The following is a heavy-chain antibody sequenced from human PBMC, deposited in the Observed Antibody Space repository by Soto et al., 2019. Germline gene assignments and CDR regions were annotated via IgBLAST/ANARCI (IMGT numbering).Heavy chain of an antibody. D-gene: IGHD3-22*01. J-gene: IGHJ1*01. CDR2: MNPNSGNT. CDR3: ARDSSGYYRTAEYFQH. CDR1: GYTFTSYD. Sequence: ASVKVSCKASGYTFTSYDINWVRQATGQGLEWMGWMNPNSGNTGYAQKFQGRVTMTRNTSISTAYMELSSLRSEDTAVYYCARDSSGYYRTAEYFQHWGQGTLVTVSS. V-gene: IGHV1-8*01.